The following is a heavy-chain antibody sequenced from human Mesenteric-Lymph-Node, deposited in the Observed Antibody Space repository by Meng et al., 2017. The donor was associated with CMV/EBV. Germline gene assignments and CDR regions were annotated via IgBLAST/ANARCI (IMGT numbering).Heavy chain of an antibody. CDR1: GFTFSSYG. Sequence: GFTFSSYGMHWVRQAPGKGLEWVAVIWYDGSNKYYADSVKGRFTISRDNSKNTLYLQMNSLRAEDTAVYYCAKSAKPQWLREYYFDYWGQGTLVTVSS. J-gene: IGHJ4*02. D-gene: IGHD5-12*01. CDR3: AKSAKPQWLREYYFDY. CDR2: IWYDGSNK. V-gene: IGHV3-33*06.